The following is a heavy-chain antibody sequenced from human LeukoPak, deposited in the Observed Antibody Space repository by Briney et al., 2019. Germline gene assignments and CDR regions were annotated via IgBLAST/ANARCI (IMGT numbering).Heavy chain of an antibody. D-gene: IGHD5-12*01. CDR1: GYTFTGYY. V-gene: IGHV1-2*02. CDR3: ARVHSGHDVLDY. Sequence: ASVKVSCKASGYTFTGYYMHWVRQAPGQGLEWMGWINPNSGGTNYAQKFQGRVTMTRDTSISTAYMELSRLRSDDTAVYYCARVHSGHDVLDYWGQGTLVTVSS. CDR2: INPNSGGT. J-gene: IGHJ4*02.